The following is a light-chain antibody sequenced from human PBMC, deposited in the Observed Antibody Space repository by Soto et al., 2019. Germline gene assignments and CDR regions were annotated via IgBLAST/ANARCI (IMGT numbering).Light chain of an antibody. Sequence: QSALTQPASVSGSPGQSITISCTGSSSDVGGFNYVSWYQQHPGNAPKLLIYEVSNRPSGVSGRFSASKSGNTASLTISGLQAEDEADYYCSSYTSITAYVFGTGTKLTVL. CDR1: SSDVGGFNY. V-gene: IGLV2-14*03. J-gene: IGLJ1*01. CDR3: SSYTSITAYV. CDR2: EVS.